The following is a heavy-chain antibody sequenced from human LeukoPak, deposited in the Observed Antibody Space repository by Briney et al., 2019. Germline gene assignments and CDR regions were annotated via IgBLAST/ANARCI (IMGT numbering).Heavy chain of an antibody. Sequence: SQTLSLTCTVSGGSISSSSYYWGWIRQPPGKGLEWIGSIHYSWSTYYNPSLKSRVTISVDTSKNQFSLKLSSVTAADTAVYYCARWAITMVRGVIITNWFDPWGQGTLVTVSS. CDR1: GGSISSSSYY. CDR2: IHYSWST. D-gene: IGHD3-10*01. CDR3: ARWAITMVRGVIITNWFDP. J-gene: IGHJ5*02. V-gene: IGHV4-39*01.